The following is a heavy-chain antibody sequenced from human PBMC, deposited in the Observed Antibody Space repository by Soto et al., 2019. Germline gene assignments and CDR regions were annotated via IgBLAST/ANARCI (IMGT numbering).Heavy chain of an antibody. CDR1: GYSFTSLD. CDR2: MQPSSGRT. CDR3: ARGVTAGADY. Sequence: ASVKVSCKASGYSFTSLDINWVRQTTGQGLEWMGWMQPSSGRTGYAQKFQGRVTMTRDTSINTAYMELSSLTSDDTAFHYCARGVTAGADYWGQGTLVTVSS. D-gene: IGHD1-26*01. J-gene: IGHJ4*02. V-gene: IGHV1-8*01.